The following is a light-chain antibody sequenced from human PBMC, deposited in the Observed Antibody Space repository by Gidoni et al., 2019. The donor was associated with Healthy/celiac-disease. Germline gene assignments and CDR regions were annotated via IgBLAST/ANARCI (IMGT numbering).Light chain of an antibody. CDR1: QSVSSY. V-gene: IGKV3-11*01. J-gene: IGKJ3*01. CDR2: DAS. CDR3: QQRSNWRVT. Sequence: EIVLTQSPATLSLSPGERATLSCRASQSVSSYLAWYQQKPGQAPRLLIYDASNRATGIPARFSGSGSGTDFTLTISNLEPEDFAVYYCQQRSNWRVTFGPXTKVDIK.